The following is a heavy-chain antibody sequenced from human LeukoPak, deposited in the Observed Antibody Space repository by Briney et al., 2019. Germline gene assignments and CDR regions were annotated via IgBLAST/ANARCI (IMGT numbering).Heavy chain of an antibody. CDR2: INRDGRDK. D-gene: IGHD3-9*01. J-gene: IGHJ4*02. V-gene: IGHV3-7*01. CDR1: GFRFSDFW. CDR3: ARGGYDILTPFDY. Sequence: GGSLRLSCSASGFRFSDFWMSWVRQAPGKGLEWVTNINRDGRDKFYVDSVKGRFTISRDNAKNSVYLELNSLRVEDTAVYFCARGGYDILTPFDYWGQGTLVTVSS.